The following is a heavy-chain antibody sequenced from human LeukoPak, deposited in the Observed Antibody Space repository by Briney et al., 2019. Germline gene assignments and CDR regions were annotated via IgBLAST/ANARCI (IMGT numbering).Heavy chain of an antibody. J-gene: IGHJ4*02. Sequence: KPPETLSLTCTVPGGSISGYYWSWIRQPPGKGLEWIGYIYYSGSTNYNPSLKSRVTISVDPSKNQFSLQLSSVTAADTAVYYCARWYTSGWRYFDYWGQGTLVTVSS. CDR3: ARWYTSGWRYFDY. D-gene: IGHD6-19*01. V-gene: IGHV4-59*08. CDR2: IYYSGST. CDR1: GGSISGYY.